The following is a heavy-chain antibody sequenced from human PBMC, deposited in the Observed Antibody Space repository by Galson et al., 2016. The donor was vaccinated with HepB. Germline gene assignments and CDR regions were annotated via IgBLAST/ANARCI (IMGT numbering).Heavy chain of an antibody. V-gene: IGHV1-46*01. CDR3: AREVGFYHYIDY. CDR1: GYIITNYY. D-gene: IGHD3-16*01. CDR2: INPLDGTA. J-gene: IGHJ4*02. Sequence: SVKVSCKASGYIITNYYMHWVRQAPGQGLEWMGLINPLDGTAAYAQKFQGRATLTRDTSTNTLYLSLDGLTSDDSAVYFWAREVGFYHYIDYWGQGTLVAVSS.